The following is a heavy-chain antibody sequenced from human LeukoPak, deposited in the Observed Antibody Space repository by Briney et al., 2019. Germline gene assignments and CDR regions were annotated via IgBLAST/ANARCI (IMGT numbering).Heavy chain of an antibody. CDR3: ARKTYQLLYNPFDY. CDR2: INHSGST. D-gene: IGHD2-2*01. J-gene: IGHJ4*02. Sequence: SETLSLTCTVSGGSISSYYWSWIRQPPGKGLEWIGEINHSGSTNYNPSLKSRVTISVDTSKNQFSLKLSSVTAADTAVYYCARKTYQLLYNPFDYWGQGTLVTVSS. CDR1: GGSISSYY. V-gene: IGHV4-34*01.